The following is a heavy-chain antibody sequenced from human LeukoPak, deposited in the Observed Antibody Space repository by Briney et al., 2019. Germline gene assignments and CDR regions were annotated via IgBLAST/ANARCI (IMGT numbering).Heavy chain of an antibody. CDR2: INWNGGST. V-gene: IGHV3-20*04. D-gene: IGHD3-9*01. J-gene: IGHJ4*02. Sequence: RSGGSLRLSCAASGFTFDDYGMSWVRQAPGKGLGWVSGINWNGGSTGYADSVKGRFTISRDNAKNSLYLQMNSLRAEDTALYYCARGRRYDILTGYSYWGQGTLVTVSS. CDR1: GFTFDDYG. CDR3: ARGRRYDILTGYSY.